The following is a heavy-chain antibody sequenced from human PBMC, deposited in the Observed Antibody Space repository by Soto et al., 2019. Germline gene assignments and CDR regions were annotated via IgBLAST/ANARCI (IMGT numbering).Heavy chain of an antibody. CDR1: GFTFSSYA. CDR3: ARDSSYDLGVPGC. CDR2: ISYDGSNK. J-gene: IGHJ4*01. D-gene: IGHD6-6*01. Sequence: QVQLVESGGGVVQPGRSLRLSCAASGFTFSSYAMHWVRQAPGKGLEWVAVISYDGSNKYYADSVQGRFTISRDNSKNSLYLQMNSLIAEENAVYYCARDSSYDLGVPGCWGQGCLVTGCS. V-gene: IGHV3-30-3*01.